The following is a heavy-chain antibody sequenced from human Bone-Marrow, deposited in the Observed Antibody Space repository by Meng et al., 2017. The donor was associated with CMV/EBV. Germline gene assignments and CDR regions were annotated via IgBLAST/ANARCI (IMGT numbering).Heavy chain of an antibody. V-gene: IGHV6-1*01. CDR1: GDSVSSTRAA. CDR2: TYYRSRWYN. J-gene: IGHJ3*01. Sequence: SETLSLTCVISGDSVSSTRAAWNWIRQSPSRGLEWLGRTYYRSRWYNEYPASVKSRIIINPDTLKNQPSLQLNSVTPEDTAVYYCARGSLVAFDFWGQGTMVTVS. CDR3: ARGSLVAFDF. D-gene: IGHD2-8*02.